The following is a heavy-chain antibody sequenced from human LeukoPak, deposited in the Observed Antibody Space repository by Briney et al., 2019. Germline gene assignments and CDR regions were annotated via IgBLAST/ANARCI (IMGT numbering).Heavy chain of an antibody. J-gene: IGHJ5*02. V-gene: IGHV3-7*01. CDR3: ARVGIVARTIWFDP. D-gene: IGHD6-6*01. CDR1: AFTFSNYW. Sequence: TGGSLRLSCAASAFTFSNYWMSWVRQAPGKGLEWVANIKQDGSERYYVDSVKGRFTISRDNAKNSLYLQMNSLSAEDTALYYGARVGIVARTIWFDPWGQGTLVTVSS. CDR2: IKQDGSER.